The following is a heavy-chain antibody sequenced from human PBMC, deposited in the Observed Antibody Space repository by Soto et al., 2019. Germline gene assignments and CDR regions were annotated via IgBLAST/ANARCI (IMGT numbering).Heavy chain of an antibody. CDR3: ARQPFYDIVSSFDY. Sequence: QLQLQESGPGLVKPSETLSLTCTVSGGSISSSSYYWGWIRQPPGKGLEWIGSIYYSGSTYYNPSLKSRVTISVDTSKNQFSLKLSSVTAADTAVYYCARQPFYDIVSSFDYWGQGTLVTVSS. J-gene: IGHJ4*02. CDR1: GGSISSSSYY. D-gene: IGHD3-9*01. CDR2: IYYSGST. V-gene: IGHV4-39*01.